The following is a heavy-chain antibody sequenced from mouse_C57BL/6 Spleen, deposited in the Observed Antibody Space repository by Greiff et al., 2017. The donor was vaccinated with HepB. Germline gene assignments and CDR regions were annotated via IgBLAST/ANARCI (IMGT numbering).Heavy chain of an antibody. Sequence: VQLQQSGTVLARPGASVKISCKTSGYTFTSYWMHWVKQRPGQGLEWIGAIYPGNSDTSYNQKFKGKAKLTAVTSASTAYMELSSLTNEDSAVYYCTRPPTVVATGYFDVWGTGTTVTVSS. D-gene: IGHD1-1*01. CDR2: IYPGNSDT. V-gene: IGHV1-5*01. J-gene: IGHJ1*03. CDR3: TRPPTVVATGYFDV. CDR1: GYTFTSYW.